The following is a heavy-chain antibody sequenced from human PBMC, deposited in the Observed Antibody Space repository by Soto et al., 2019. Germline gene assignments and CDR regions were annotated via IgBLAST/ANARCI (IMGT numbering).Heavy chain of an antibody. V-gene: IGHV1-69*01. Sequence: QVQLVQSGAEVKKPGSSVKVSCKASGGTFSSYAISWVRQAPGQGLEWMGGIIPIFGTANYAQKFQGRVTITADESTSTAYMGLSSLRSEDTAVYYCARVSSMTTVSGNFDYWGQGTLVTVSS. J-gene: IGHJ4*02. D-gene: IGHD4-17*01. CDR3: ARVSSMTTVSGNFDY. CDR1: GGTFSSYA. CDR2: IIPIFGTA.